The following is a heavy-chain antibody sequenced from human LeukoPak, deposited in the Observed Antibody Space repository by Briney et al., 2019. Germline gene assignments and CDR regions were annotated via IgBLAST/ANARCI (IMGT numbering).Heavy chain of an antibody. J-gene: IGHJ3*02. Sequence: SETLSLTCTVSGGSISSSSYYWGWIRQPPGKGLEWIGSIYYSGSTYYNPSLKSRVTISVDTSKNQFSLKLSSVTAADTAVYYCARQRGDGYNSYDAFDIWGQGTMVTVSS. D-gene: IGHD5-24*01. CDR3: ARQRGDGYNSYDAFDI. V-gene: IGHV4-39*01. CDR1: GGSISSSSYY. CDR2: IYYSGST.